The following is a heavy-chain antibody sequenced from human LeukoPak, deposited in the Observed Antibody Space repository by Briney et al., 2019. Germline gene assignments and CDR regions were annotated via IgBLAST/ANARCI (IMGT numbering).Heavy chain of an antibody. D-gene: IGHD5-18*01. Sequence: SETLSLTCTVSGGSISSSSYYWGWIRQPPGKGLEWIGSIYYSGSFYYNPSLKSRVTISVHTSKNQFSLKLSSVTAADTAVYYCARHVDTATDYFDYWGQGTLVTVSS. CDR3: ARHVDTATDYFDY. CDR2: IYYSGSF. V-gene: IGHV4-39*01. J-gene: IGHJ4*02. CDR1: GGSISSSSYY.